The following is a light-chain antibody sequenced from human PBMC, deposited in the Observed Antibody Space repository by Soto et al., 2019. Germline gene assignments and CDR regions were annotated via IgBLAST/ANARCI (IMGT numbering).Light chain of an antibody. Sequence: QSALTQPASVSGSPGQSITISCTGTSSDVGTYNLVSWYQQHPGQAPRVIIFEASKRPSGVSNRFSGSQSGDTASLTISGLLAEDETDYYCWSYAGSGTYVFGSGTKLTVL. J-gene: IGLJ1*01. CDR1: SSDVGTYNL. CDR2: EAS. CDR3: WSYAGSGTYV. V-gene: IGLV2-23*01.